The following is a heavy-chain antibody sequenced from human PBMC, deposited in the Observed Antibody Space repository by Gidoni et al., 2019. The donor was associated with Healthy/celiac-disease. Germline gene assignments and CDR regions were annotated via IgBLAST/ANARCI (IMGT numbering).Heavy chain of an antibody. CDR1: GGPIRRSSSS. Sequence: QLQLQESGPGLVKPSETLSLTCTVSGGPIRRSSSSWGWIRQPPGKGLEWIGSIYYSGSTYYNPSLKSRVTISVDTSKNQFSLKLSSVTAADTAVYYCARHGDWGSKVPREGFDYWGQGTLVTVSS. J-gene: IGHJ4*02. CDR3: ARHGDWGSKVPREGFDY. CDR2: IYYSGST. D-gene: IGHD2-21*02. V-gene: IGHV4-39*01.